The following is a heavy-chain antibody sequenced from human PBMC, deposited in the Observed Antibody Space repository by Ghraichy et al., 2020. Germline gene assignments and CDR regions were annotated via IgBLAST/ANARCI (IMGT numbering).Heavy chain of an antibody. Sequence: QTLSLTCAVYGGSFSGYYWNWIRQPPGKGLEWIGEINPGGSTNYNPSLKSRVTMSVDTSKNQFSLKLSSVTAADTAVYYCASDYYYDSSAYDYWGQGTLVTVSS. D-gene: IGHD3-22*01. J-gene: IGHJ4*02. V-gene: IGHV4-34*01. CDR2: INPGGST. CDR1: GGSFSGYY. CDR3: ASDYYYDSSAYDY.